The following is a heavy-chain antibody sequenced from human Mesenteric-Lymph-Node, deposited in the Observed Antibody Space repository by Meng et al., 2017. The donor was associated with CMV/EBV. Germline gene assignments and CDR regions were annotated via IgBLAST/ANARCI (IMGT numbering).Heavy chain of an antibody. J-gene: IGHJ4*02. Sequence: QAQLHQWGEGVLTLSETLSVTGAVYGGSFSGYYWNWIRQSPEKGLEWIGEINHSGSTTYNPSFTSRIIISVDTSTNQISLNMSSVTAEDTAVYYCARGSSYDILTGYFDYWGQGALVTVSS. CDR2: INHSGST. CDR3: ARGSSYDILTGYFDY. V-gene: IGHV4-34*01. CDR1: GGSFSGYY. D-gene: IGHD3-9*01.